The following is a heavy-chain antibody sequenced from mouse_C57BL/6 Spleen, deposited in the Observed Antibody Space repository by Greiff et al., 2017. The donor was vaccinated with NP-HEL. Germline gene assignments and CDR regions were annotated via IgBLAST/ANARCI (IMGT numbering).Heavy chain of an antibody. CDR1: GFTFSDYY. V-gene: IGHV5-16*01. D-gene: IGHD2-4*01. CDR2: INYDGSST. Sequence: EVQLVESEGGLVQPGSSMKLSCTASGFTFSDYYMAWVRQVPEKGLEWVANINYDGSSTYYLDSLKSRFIISRDNAKNILYLQMSSLKSEETATDYCASIYYDYDGAAWFAYWGQGTLVTVSA. CDR3: ASIYYDYDGAAWFAY. J-gene: IGHJ3*01.